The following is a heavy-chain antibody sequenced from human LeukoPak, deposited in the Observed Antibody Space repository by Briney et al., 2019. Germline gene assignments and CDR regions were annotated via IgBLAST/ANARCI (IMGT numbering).Heavy chain of an antibody. CDR2: IIPIFGTA. CDR1: GGTFSSYA. CDR3: ARIPSCSSTSCYSGY. Sequence: ASVKVSCKASGGTFSSYAISWVRQAPGQGLEWMGGIIPIFGTANYAQKFQGRVTITTDESTSTAYMELSSLRSEDTAVYYCARIPSCSSTSCYSGYWGQGTLVTVSS. V-gene: IGHV1-69*05. D-gene: IGHD2-2*02. J-gene: IGHJ4*02.